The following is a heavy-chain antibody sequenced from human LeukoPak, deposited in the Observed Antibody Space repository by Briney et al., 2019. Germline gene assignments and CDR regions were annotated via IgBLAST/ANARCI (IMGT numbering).Heavy chain of an antibody. V-gene: IGHV3-33*03. J-gene: IGHJ4*02. Sequence: PGGSLRLSCAASGFTFSHYGMHWVRQAPGKGLEWVALIWFDGSNEQYVDFVKGRFTISRDNSKNPLHLQMNSLRAEDTAVYYCARSDYGGNNRYFDYWGQGTLVTVSS. CDR1: GFTFSHYG. D-gene: IGHD4-23*01. CDR3: ARSDYGGNNRYFDY. CDR2: IWFDGSNE.